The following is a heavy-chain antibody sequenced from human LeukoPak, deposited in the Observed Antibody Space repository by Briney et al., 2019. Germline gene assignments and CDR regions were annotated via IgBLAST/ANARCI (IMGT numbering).Heavy chain of an antibody. CDR3: ASGTVGNYALDY. D-gene: IGHD1-7*01. CDR1: GFSVSNYY. CDR2: IRDSGET. J-gene: IGHJ4*02. V-gene: IGHV3-66*01. Sequence: PGGSLRLSCAGSGFSVSNYYMSWVRQAPGKGLEWVSLIRDSGETFYADSVKGRFTISRDNSKNTMYLQMNRLRVEDTAVYFCASGTVGNYALDYWGQGTLVTVSS.